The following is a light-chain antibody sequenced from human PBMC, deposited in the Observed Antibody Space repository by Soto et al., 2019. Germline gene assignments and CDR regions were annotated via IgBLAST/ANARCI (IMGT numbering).Light chain of an antibody. J-gene: IGLJ1*01. CDR3: CAYADTFYV. Sequence: QSALTQPRSVSGSPGQSVTISCTGTSSDVGSYKDVSWYQHHPDKVPKLMIYDVSERPSGVPDRFSGSKSGNTASLTISGLQAEDEANYYCCAYADTFYVFGTGTKVTVL. V-gene: IGLV2-11*01. CDR1: SSDVGSYKD. CDR2: DVS.